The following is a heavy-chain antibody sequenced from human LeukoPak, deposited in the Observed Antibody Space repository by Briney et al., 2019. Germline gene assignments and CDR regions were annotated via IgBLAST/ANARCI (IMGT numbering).Heavy chain of an antibody. CDR1: GGSLSSYC. CDR3: AGGYYGSGSYPHDY. D-gene: IGHD3-10*01. CDR2: IYYSGST. Sequence: SETLSLTCTVSGGSLSSYCWNWIRQPPGKGLEWIGYIYYSGSTDYNPSLRSRVTILVDTSKNQFSLKLSSVTAADTAVYYCAGGYYGSGSYPHDYWGQGTLVTVSS. J-gene: IGHJ4*02. V-gene: IGHV4-59*01.